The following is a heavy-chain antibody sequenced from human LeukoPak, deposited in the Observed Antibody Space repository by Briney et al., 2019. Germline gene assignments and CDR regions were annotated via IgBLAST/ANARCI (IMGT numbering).Heavy chain of an antibody. J-gene: IGHJ4*02. CDR1: GFTLSDYY. D-gene: IGHD4/OR15-4a*01. Sequence: GGSQRLSCAASGFTLSDYYMSWIRQAPDKGLEWVSYISSRGKTVHYADSVKGRFTTSRDNAEMSLYLQMDSLRAEDTAIYFCARGRDGCKYWGPGTRVTVSS. CDR3: ARGRDGCKY. CDR2: ISSRGKTV. V-gene: IGHV3-11*01.